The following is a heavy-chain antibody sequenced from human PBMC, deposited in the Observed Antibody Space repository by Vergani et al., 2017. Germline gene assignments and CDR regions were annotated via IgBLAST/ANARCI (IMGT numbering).Heavy chain of an antibody. V-gene: IGHV3-30*02. CDR2: IRYDGSNK. Sequence: QVQLVESGGGVVQPGGSLRLSCAASGFTFSSYGMHWVRQAPGKGLEWVAFIRYDGSNKYYADSVKGRFIISRDDSKNTLYLQMSSLRVEDTAIYYFAELYGDDGYSPFWGQGTLVTVSS. CDR3: AELYGDDGYSPF. J-gene: IGHJ4*02. CDR1: GFTFSSYG. D-gene: IGHD5-18*01.